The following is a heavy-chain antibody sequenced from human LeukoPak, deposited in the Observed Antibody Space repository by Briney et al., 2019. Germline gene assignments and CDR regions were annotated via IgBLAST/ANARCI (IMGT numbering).Heavy chain of an antibody. CDR3: ARADSGSYLYYYYGMDV. D-gene: IGHD1-26*01. CDR1: GGSFSGYY. J-gene: IGHJ6*02. V-gene: IGHV4-34*01. CDR2: INHSGST. Sequence: SETLSLTCAVYGGSFSGYYWSWIRQPPGKGLEWIGEINHSGSTNYNPSLKSRVTISVDTSKNQFSLKLSSVTAADTAVYYCARADSGSYLYYYYGMDVWGQGTTVTVSS.